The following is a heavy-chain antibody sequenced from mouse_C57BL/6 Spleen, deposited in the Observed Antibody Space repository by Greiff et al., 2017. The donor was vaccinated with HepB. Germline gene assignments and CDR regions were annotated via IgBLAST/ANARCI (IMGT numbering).Heavy chain of an antibody. J-gene: IGHJ4*01. D-gene: IGHD1-1*01. CDR1: GFTFSSYA. CDR3: ARDKVYYGSREVMDY. Sequence: EVMLVESGGGLVKPGGSLKLSCAASGFTFSSYAMSWVRQTPEKRLAWVATISDGGSYTYYPDNVKGRFTISRDNAKNNLYLQMSHLKSEDTAMYYCARDKVYYGSREVMDYWGQGTSVTVSS. CDR2: ISDGGSYT. V-gene: IGHV5-4*03.